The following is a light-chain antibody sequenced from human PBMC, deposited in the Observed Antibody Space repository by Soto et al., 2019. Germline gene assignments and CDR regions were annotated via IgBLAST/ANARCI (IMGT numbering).Light chain of an antibody. CDR1: RDISVY. V-gene: IGKV1-33*01. CDR2: DAS. CDR3: QQYDNRPPYT. Sequence: DIKMTQSPSSLSASVGDRVTITCQASRDISVYLNWYQQKPGRPPKLLFYDASNLQTGVPSRFSGSGSGTHFTFTISSLQPEDIATYYCQQYDNRPPYTFGQGTKLEIK. J-gene: IGKJ2*01.